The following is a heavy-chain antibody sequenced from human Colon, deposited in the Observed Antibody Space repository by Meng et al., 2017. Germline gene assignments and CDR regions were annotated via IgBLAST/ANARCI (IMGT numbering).Heavy chain of an antibody. Sequence: SETLSLTCSVSGVSMSSYYWTWIRQPPGKVPEWIGYVYSSGKTSYNPSLKNRVTISVDTSKKQFSLNLKSVSAADTAVYYCARGRRYNWNDEGPYSFKHWGRGILVTVSS. D-gene: IGHD1-1*01. J-gene: IGHJ4*02. CDR2: VYSSGKT. V-gene: IGHV4-59*01. CDR1: GVSMSSYY. CDR3: ARGRRYNWNDEGPYSFKH.